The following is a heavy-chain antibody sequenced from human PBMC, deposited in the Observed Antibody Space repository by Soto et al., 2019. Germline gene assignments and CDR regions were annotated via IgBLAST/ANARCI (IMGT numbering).Heavy chain of an antibody. CDR3: AALSPHNHDSGRTPSY. CDR2: IYPGDSDI. CDR1: GYSFITYW. J-gene: IGHJ4*02. D-gene: IGHD3-10*01. Sequence: GESLKISCKGSGYSFITYWIGWVRQMPGKGLEWMAIIYPGDSDIRYSPSFQGQVTISADRSISTAYLQWSSLKASDTAMYYCAALSPHNHDSGRTPSYWGQGTLVTVSS. V-gene: IGHV5-51*01.